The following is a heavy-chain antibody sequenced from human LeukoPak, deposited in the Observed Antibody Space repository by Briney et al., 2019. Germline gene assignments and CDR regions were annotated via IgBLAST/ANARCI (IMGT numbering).Heavy chain of an antibody. V-gene: IGHV1-46*01. CDR3: ATTHRFYCSSTSCYSSRGAFDI. Sequence: ASVKVSCKASGYTFTSYYMHWVRQAPGQGLEWMGIINPSGGSTSYAQKFQGRVTMTRDTSTSTVYMELSSLRSEDTAVYYCATTHRFYCSSTSCYSSRGAFDIWGQGTMVTVSS. J-gene: IGHJ3*02. CDR2: INPSGGST. D-gene: IGHD2-2*01. CDR1: GYTFTSYY.